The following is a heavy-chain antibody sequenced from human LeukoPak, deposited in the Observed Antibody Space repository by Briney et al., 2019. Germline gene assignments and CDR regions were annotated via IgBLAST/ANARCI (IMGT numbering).Heavy chain of an antibody. V-gene: IGHV4-39*07. D-gene: IGHD2-21*02. Sequence: SETLSLTCTVSGGSISSSSYYWGWIRQPPGKGLEWIGSIFYSGSTYYNPSLKSRVTISVDTSKNQFSLKLSSVTAADTAVYYCARDLASCAGDCYSDGFDYWGQGALVTVSS. CDR2: IFYSGST. CDR1: GGSISSSSYY. CDR3: ARDLASCAGDCYSDGFDY. J-gene: IGHJ4*02.